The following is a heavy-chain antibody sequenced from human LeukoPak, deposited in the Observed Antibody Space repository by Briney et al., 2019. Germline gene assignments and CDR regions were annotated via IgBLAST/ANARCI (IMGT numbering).Heavy chain of an antibody. CDR2: ISTNKGNT. Sequence: ASVKVSCKASGYIFTNYGISWVRQAPGQGLEWMGWISTNKGNTNYAQRLQGRVTMTTDTSTTTAYMEVRSLRSDDTAIYYCVRDIQWRFDPWGQGTLVTVSS. CDR3: VRDIQWRFDP. CDR1: GYIFTNYG. D-gene: IGHD2-8*01. V-gene: IGHV1-18*01. J-gene: IGHJ5*02.